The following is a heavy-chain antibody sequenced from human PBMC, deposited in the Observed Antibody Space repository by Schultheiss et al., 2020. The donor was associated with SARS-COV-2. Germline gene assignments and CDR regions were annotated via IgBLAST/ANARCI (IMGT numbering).Heavy chain of an antibody. CDR1: GFTFSSYA. Sequence: GGSLRLSCAASGFTFSSYAMSWVRQAPGKGLEWVSAISGSGGSTYYADSVKGRFTISRDNSKSTLYLQMNSLRAEDTAVYFCARGIVVFDYWGQGTLVTVSS. CDR3: ARGIVVFDY. D-gene: IGHD3-22*01. J-gene: IGHJ4*02. CDR2: ISGSGGST. V-gene: IGHV3-23*01.